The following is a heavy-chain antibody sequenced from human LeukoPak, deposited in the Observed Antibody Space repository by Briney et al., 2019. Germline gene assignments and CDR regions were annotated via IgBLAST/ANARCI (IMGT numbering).Heavy chain of an antibody. V-gene: IGHV3-30*02. CDR1: GFIFSSYG. CDR3: AKHDSSSDF. J-gene: IGHJ4*02. CDR2: IRSDGSDT. D-gene: IGHD3-22*01. Sequence: GGSLRLSCAASGFIFSSYGMHWVRQPPGKGLEWVAFIRSDGSDTYSAASVKGRSTISRDNSKNTLWLQMNSLRAEDTAVYYCAKHDSSSDFWGQGTLVTVSS.